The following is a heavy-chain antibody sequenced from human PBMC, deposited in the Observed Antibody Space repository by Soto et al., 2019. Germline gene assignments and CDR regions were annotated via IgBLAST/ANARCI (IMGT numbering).Heavy chain of an antibody. J-gene: IGHJ6*02. CDR3: ARRGDSSSSPYYYYGMDV. D-gene: IGHD6-6*01. CDR2: IIPIFGTA. Sequence: ASVKVSCKASGGTFSSYAISWVRQAPGQGLEWMGGIIPIFGTANYAQNFQGRVTITADESTSTAYMELSSLRSEDTAVYYCARRGDSSSSPYYYYGMDVWGQGTTVTVSS. CDR1: GGTFSSYA. V-gene: IGHV1-69*13.